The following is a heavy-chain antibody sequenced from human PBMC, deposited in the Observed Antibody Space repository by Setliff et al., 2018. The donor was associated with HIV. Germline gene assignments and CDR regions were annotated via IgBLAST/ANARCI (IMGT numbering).Heavy chain of an antibody. V-gene: IGHV3-7*01. CDR3: ARDFRHRDGYNR. CDR2: IKEDGSEK. D-gene: IGHD5-12*01. Sequence: GGSLRLSCAASGFTFDDYGMSWVRQAPGKGLEWVASIKEDGSEKYYVDSVKGRFTISRDNAKNSLYLQMNSLRAEDTAVYYCARDFRHRDGYNRWGQGTLVTVSS. J-gene: IGHJ4*02. CDR1: GFTFDDYG.